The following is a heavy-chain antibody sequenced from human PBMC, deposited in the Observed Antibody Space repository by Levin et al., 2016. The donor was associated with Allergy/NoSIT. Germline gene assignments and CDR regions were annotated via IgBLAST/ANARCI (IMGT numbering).Heavy chain of an antibody. CDR2: IYTSGST. CDR3: ARGGGSSLYYYYGMDV. CDR1: GGSISSYY. V-gene: IGHV4-4*07. J-gene: IGHJ6*02. D-gene: IGHD1-26*01. Sequence: SETLSLTCTVSGGSISSYYWSWIRQPAGKGLEWIGRIYTSGSTNYNPSLKSRVTMSVDTSKNQFSLKLSSVTAADTAVYYCARGGGSSLYYYYGMDVWGQGTTVTVSS.